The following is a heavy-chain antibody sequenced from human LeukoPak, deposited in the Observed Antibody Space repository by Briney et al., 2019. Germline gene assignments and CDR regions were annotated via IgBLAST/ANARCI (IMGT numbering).Heavy chain of an antibody. CDR3: ARSVGAGDDGFGI. J-gene: IGHJ3*02. CDR2: INPSGLNT. Sequence: GASVKVSCKSSGNTFTTHYIHWVRQAPGQGLEWMGIINPSGLNTKYAQKFQGRVTMTRDTSTSTVYMELSSLRSEDTAVYYCARSVGAGDDGFGIWGQGTMVTVSS. CDR1: GNTFTTHY. V-gene: IGHV1-46*01.